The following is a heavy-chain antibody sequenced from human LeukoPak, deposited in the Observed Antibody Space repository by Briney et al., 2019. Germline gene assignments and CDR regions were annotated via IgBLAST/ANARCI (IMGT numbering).Heavy chain of an antibody. V-gene: IGHV3-74*01. J-gene: IGHJ4*02. CDR3: ASSTQISKYADY. CDR1: GFTFSSYW. D-gene: IGHD2-2*01. Sequence: GGSLRLSCAASGFTFSSYWMHWVRQAPGKGLVWVSRINSDGSITTYADSVRGRFTTSRDNAKSTLYLQMNSLRAEDTAVYYCASSTQISKYADYWGQGALVTVSS. CDR2: INSDGSIT.